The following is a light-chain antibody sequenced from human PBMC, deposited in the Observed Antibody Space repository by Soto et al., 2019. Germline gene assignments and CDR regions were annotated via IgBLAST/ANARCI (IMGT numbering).Light chain of an antibody. CDR2: KAS. J-gene: IGKJ3*01. V-gene: IGKV1-5*03. CDR1: QSISSW. CDR3: QQYNSYPL. Sequence: DIPMTQSPSTLSASVGDRVTITCRASQSISSWLAWYQQKPGKAPKLLIYKASSLESGVPSRFSGSGSGTEFTLTISSLQPDDFATYYCQQYNSYPLFGPGTKVDIK.